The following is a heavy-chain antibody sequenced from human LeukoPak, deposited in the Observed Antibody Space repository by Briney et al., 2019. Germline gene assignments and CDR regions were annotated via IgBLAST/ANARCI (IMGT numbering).Heavy chain of an antibody. V-gene: IGHV3-21*04. CDR3: VKAKGTDGYKDNFDS. CDR2: ISTPSYK. Sequence: GGSLRLSCAASGFTFSSYTMNWVRQAPGKGLEWVSSISTPSYKYYSDSLKGRFTISRDNSKNTLYFQMNSLRAEDTAVYFCVKAKGTDGYKDNFDSWGQGILVTVSS. D-gene: IGHD5-24*01. J-gene: IGHJ4*02. CDR1: GFTFSSYT.